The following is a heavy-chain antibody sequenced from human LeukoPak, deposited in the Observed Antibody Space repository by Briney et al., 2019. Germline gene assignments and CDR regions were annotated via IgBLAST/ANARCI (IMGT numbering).Heavy chain of an antibody. CDR1: GFTFSTYA. CDR2: ISNSGGNT. Sequence: GGSLRLSCAASGFTFSTYALSWVRQAPGKGLEWVAGISNSGGNTYYSESVKGRFTISRDNSKNTLYLQMNSLRVEDTAIYYCVREGEGDFYFDFWGQGTLVTASS. J-gene: IGHJ4*02. CDR3: VREGEGDFYFDF. D-gene: IGHD3-16*01. V-gene: IGHV3-23*01.